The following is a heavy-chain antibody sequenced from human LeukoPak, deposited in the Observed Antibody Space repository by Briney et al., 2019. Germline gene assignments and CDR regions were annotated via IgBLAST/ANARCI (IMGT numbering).Heavy chain of an antibody. CDR2: ISAGNGNT. D-gene: IGHD3-22*01. CDR3: ARGSSGYPRYFDY. CDR1: GYTFTSYG. J-gene: IGHJ4*02. V-gene: IGHV1-18*01. Sequence: ASVKVSCKASGYTFTSYGISWVRQAPGQGLEWMGWISAGNGNTKYSQKFQGRVTITRDTSASTAYMELSSLRSEDTAVYYCARGSSGYPRYFDYWGQGTLVTVSS.